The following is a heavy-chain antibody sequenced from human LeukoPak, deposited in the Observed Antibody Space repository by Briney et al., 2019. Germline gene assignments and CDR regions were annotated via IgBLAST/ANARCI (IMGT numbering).Heavy chain of an antibody. V-gene: IGHV1-18*01. Sequence: GSVKVSCKASGYTFTSYGISWVRQAPGQGLEWMGWISAYNGNTNYAQKFQGRVTMTRDMSTSTVYMELSSLRSEDTAVYYCASYSPQGPPYWGQGTLVTVSS. D-gene: IGHD4-11*01. CDR2: ISAYNGNT. J-gene: IGHJ4*02. CDR3: ASYSPQGPPY. CDR1: GYTFTSYG.